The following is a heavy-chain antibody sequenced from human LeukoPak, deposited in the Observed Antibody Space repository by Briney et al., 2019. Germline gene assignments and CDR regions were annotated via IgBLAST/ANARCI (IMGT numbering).Heavy chain of an antibody. CDR3: ASVPKIVVPAAIRYYYYYMDV. D-gene: IGHD2-2*01. CDR1: GGSISSYY. Sequence: SETLSLTCTVSGGSISSYYWSWIRQPPGKGLEGIGYIYYSGSTNYNPSLKSRVTISVDTSKNQFSLKLSSVTAADTAVYYCASVPKIVVPAAIRYYYYYMDVWGKGTTVTVSS. J-gene: IGHJ6*03. V-gene: IGHV4-59*01. CDR2: IYYSGST.